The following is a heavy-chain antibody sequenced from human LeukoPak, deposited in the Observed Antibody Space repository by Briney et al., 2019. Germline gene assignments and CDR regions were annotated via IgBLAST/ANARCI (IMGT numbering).Heavy chain of an antibody. CDR3: AKGGSPYYFDY. Sequence: GGSLRLSCAASGFTFSSYGMHWVRQAPGKGLEWVAVISYDGSNKYYADSVKGRFTISRDNSKNTLYLQMNSLRAEDTAVYYCAKGGSPYYFDYWGQGTLATVSS. CDR2: ISYDGSNK. CDR1: GFTFSSYG. D-gene: IGHD3-16*01. J-gene: IGHJ4*02. V-gene: IGHV3-30*18.